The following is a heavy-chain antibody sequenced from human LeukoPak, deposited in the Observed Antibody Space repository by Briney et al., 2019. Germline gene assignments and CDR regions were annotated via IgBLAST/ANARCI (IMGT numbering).Heavy chain of an antibody. CDR3: VKDMSAFDF. CDR1: GFTFSSYA. D-gene: IGHD3-16*01. CDR2: ISGSGDST. V-gene: IGHV3-23*01. Sequence: GGSLRLSCAASGFTFSSYAMSWVRQAPGKGLEWVSAISGSGDSTYYADSVKGRFTISRDNSKNTLSLDMNSLRAEDTAVYFCVKDMSAFDFWGQGIMVTVSS. J-gene: IGHJ3*01.